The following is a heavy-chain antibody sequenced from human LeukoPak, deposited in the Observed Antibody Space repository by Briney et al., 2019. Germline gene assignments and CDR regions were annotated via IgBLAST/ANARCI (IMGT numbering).Heavy chain of an antibody. Sequence: GGSLRLSCAASGFTFSSYAMSWVRQAPGKGLEWVAVISYDGSNKYYADSVKGRFTISRDNSKNTLYLQMNSLRAEDTAVYYCARDSGHYYFDYWGQGTLVTVSS. D-gene: IGHD3-10*01. CDR2: ISYDGSNK. CDR1: GFTFSSYA. J-gene: IGHJ4*02. CDR3: ARDSGHYYFDY. V-gene: IGHV3-30-3*01.